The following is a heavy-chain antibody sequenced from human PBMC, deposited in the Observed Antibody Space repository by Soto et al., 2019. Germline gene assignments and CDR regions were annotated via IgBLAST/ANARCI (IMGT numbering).Heavy chain of an antibody. CDR2: IYYSGST. CDR1: GGSISSSSYY. J-gene: IGHJ4*02. V-gene: IGHV4-39*01. Sequence: SETLSLTCTVSGGSISSSSYYWGWIRQPPGKGLEWIGSIYYSGSTYYNPSLKSRVTISVDTSKNQFSLKLSSVTAADTAVYYFATEGPLLWFGELSAGVDYWGQGTLVTVSS. CDR3: ATEGPLLWFGELSAGVDY. D-gene: IGHD3-10*01.